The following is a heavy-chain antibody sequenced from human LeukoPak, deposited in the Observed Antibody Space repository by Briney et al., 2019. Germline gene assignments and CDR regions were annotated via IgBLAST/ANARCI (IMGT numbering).Heavy chain of an antibody. V-gene: IGHV3-23*01. CDR3: AKLLTGRPSGYMDV. D-gene: IGHD6-6*01. J-gene: IGHJ6*03. CDR1: GFIFTNFA. Sequence: GGSLRLPCAASGFIFTNFAMSWVRQAPGKGLEWVAGISANGGSTSYADSVKGRFNISRDNSKKTVDLQMNNLRAEDTAVYYCAKLLTGRPSGYMDVWGKGTTVSVSS. CDR2: ISANGGST.